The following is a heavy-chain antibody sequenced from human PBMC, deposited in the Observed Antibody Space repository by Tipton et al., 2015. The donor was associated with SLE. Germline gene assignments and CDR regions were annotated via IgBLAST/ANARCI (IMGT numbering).Heavy chain of an antibody. Sequence: SLRLSCAASGFTFSSYEMNWVRQAPGKGLEWVSYISSSGSTIYYADSVKGRFTISRDNSKNTLYLQMNSLRAEDTAVYYCARSKWIYPTGYWGQGTLVTVSS. CDR1: GFTFSSYE. CDR3: ARSKWIYPTGY. J-gene: IGHJ4*02. V-gene: IGHV3-48*03. CDR2: ISSSGSTI. D-gene: IGHD5-12*01.